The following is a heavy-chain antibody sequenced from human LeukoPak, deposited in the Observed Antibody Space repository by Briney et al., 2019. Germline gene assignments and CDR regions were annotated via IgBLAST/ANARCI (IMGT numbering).Heavy chain of an antibody. Sequence: PSETLSLTCTVSGGSISSYYWRWIRQPPGKGLEGGGDMYYSGSTNYNPALKRRVTISEGKSKKQFSLKLSSVTAADTAVYYCARQGYYYDSSGYYYYFDYWGQGTLVTVSS. CDR2: MYYSGST. CDR1: GGSISSYY. CDR3: ARQGYYYDSSGYYYYFDY. D-gene: IGHD3-22*01. J-gene: IGHJ4*02. V-gene: IGHV4-59*01.